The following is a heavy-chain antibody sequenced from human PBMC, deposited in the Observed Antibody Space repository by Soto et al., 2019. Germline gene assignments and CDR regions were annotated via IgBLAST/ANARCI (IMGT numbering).Heavy chain of an antibody. CDR1: GGSISSGGYY. CDR3: ARGPGGDYGDFLTFDY. D-gene: IGHD4-17*01. J-gene: IGHJ4*02. V-gene: IGHV4-31*03. Sequence: SETLSLTCTVSGGSISSGGYYWSWIRQHPGKGLEWIGYIYYSGSTYYNPSLKSRVTISVDTSKNQFSLKLSSVTAADTAVYYCARGPGGDYGDFLTFDYWGQGTLVTVSS. CDR2: IYYSGST.